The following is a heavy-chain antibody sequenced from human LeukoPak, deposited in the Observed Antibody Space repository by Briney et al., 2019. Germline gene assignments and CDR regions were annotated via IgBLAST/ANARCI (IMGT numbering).Heavy chain of an antibody. Sequence: SVKVSCKASGGTFSSYAISWVRQAPGQGLEWMGGIIPIFGTANYAQKFQGRVTITADESTSTAYMELSSLRSEDTAVYYCARWDSSGYEAFDISGQGAMVTVST. J-gene: IGHJ3*02. CDR2: IIPIFGTA. D-gene: IGHD3-22*01. V-gene: IGHV1-69*01. CDR1: GGTFSSYA. CDR3: ARWDSSGYEAFDI.